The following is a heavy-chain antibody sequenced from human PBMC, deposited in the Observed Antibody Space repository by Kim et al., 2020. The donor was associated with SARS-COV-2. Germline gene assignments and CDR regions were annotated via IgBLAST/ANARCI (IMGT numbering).Heavy chain of an antibody. J-gene: IGHJ2*01. D-gene: IGHD3-10*01. CDR3: VKASGDWYFDL. CDR1: GFNFGDYA. CDR2: ITWNSGDK. Sequence: GGSLRLSCATPGFNFGDYAMHWVRQVSGKGLEWVSSITWNSGDKAYADSVKGRFIISRDSVKKSLHLQMNSLRADDTALYYCVKASGDWYFDLWGRGTLV. V-gene: IGHV3-9*01.